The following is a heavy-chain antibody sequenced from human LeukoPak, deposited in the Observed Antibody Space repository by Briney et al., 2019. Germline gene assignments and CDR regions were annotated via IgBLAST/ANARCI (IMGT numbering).Heavy chain of an antibody. CDR2: ISYDGSNK. Sequence: GGSLRLSCAASGFTFSRYGMHWVRQAPGKGLEWVTAISYDGSNKYYADSVKGRLTISRDNSKNTLYVQMNSLRAKDTAVYYCAKEGYSRGYYSYYYMDVWGKGTTVTVSS. D-gene: IGHD6-13*01. V-gene: IGHV3-30*04. CDR1: GFTFSRYG. CDR3: AKEGYSRGYYSYYYMDV. J-gene: IGHJ6*03.